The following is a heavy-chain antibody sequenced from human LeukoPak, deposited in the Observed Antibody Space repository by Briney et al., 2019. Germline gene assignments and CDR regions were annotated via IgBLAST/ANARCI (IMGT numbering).Heavy chain of an antibody. CDR1: GGSISSGSYY. CDR2: ISGSGGST. D-gene: IGHD1-26*01. V-gene: IGHV3-23*01. Sequence: TSETLSLTCTVSGGSISSGSYYWSWVRQAPGKGLEWVSAISGSGGSTYYADSVKGRFTISRDNSKNTLYLQMNSLRAEDTAVYYCAKDRSGSYAPAGIDYWGQGTLVTVSS. J-gene: IGHJ4*02. CDR3: AKDRSGSYAPAGIDY.